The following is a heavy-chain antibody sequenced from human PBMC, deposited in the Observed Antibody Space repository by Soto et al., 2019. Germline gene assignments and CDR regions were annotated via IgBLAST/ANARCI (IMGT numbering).Heavy chain of an antibody. J-gene: IGHJ4*01. CDR3: ARGSGSYYAY. Sequence: SETLSLSCTVSGASVSSGNYYWSWIRQPPGKGLECIGYISYSGSTNYNPSLKSRVTISIDTSKNQFSPKLSSVTAADTAVYYCARGSGSYYAYWGQGTLVTVSS. CDR2: ISYSGST. CDR1: GASVSSGNYY. V-gene: IGHV4-61*01. D-gene: IGHD1-26*01.